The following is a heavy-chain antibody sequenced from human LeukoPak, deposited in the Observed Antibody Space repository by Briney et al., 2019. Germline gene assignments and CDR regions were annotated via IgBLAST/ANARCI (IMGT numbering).Heavy chain of an antibody. D-gene: IGHD3-3*01. V-gene: IGHV5-51*04. CDR3: TRAGVVTISQYMDV. Sequence: GESLKISCKASGYSFTTYLIGWVRQMPAKGLEWMGIIYPGDSHSRYKPSFQGQIIISAAKPISPTYLQWSSLKASDTDMYYCTRAGVVTISQYMDVWGTGTTVTV. CDR1: GYSFTTYL. J-gene: IGHJ6*03. CDR2: IYPGDSHS.